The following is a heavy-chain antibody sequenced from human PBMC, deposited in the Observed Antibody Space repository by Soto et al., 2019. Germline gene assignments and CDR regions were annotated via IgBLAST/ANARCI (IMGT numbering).Heavy chain of an antibody. V-gene: IGHV3-13*04. CDR2: IGTAGDA. Sequence: GGSLRLSCSASGFTFSSYDMHWVRQGPGKGLEWVSAIGTAGDANYAGSVKGRFTISRENAKNSLYLQMNSLRAGDTAIYFCARAIGPTLFDYWGQGALVTVSS. D-gene: IGHD3-22*01. CDR1: GFTFSSYD. J-gene: IGHJ4*02. CDR3: ARAIGPTLFDY.